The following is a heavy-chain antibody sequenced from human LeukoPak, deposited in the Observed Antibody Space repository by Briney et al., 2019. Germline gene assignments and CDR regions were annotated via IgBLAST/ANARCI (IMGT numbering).Heavy chain of an antibody. CDR1: GYTFTSYY. Sequence: ASVKVSCKASGYTFTSYYMHWVRQAPGQGLEWMGIINPSGGSTSYAQKFQGRVTMTRDTSTSTVYMELSSLRSEDTAVYYCATDRGYYDSSGYSYNWFDPWGQGTLVTVSS. CDR3: ATDRGYYDSSGYSYNWFDP. D-gene: IGHD3-22*01. J-gene: IGHJ5*02. V-gene: IGHV1-46*01. CDR2: INPSGGST.